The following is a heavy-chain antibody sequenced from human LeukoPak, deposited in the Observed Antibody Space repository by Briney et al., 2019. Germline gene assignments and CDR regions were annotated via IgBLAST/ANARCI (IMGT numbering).Heavy chain of an antibody. J-gene: IGHJ4*02. Sequence: PGGSLRLSCAASGFTFSSYAMSCVRQAPGGGLEWVSGMRGSGTTTYYADSVKGRFTVSRDNSKNTVYLQMNSLRAEDTATYYCAKDGGHCTSLDCSEEGDYWGQGTLVTVSS. CDR3: AKDGGHCTSLDCSEEGDY. CDR1: GFTFSSYA. D-gene: IGHD2-8*01. CDR2: MRGSGTTT. V-gene: IGHV3-23*01.